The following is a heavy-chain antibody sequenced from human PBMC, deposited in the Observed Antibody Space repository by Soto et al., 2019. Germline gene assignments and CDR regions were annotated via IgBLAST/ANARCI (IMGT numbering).Heavy chain of an antibody. CDR2: IKSKTDGGTT. V-gene: IGHV3-15*07. J-gene: IGHJ6*02. D-gene: IGHD6-13*01. CDR1: GVTFSNAG. CDR3: TTGFNSSWHRYYYYYYGMDV. Sequence: GGSLRLSCAASGVTFSNAGMNWVRQAPGKELEWVGRIKSKTDGGTTDYAAPVKGRFTISRDDSKNTLYLQMNSLKTEDTAVYYCTTGFNSSWHRYYYYYYGMDVWGQGTTVTVS.